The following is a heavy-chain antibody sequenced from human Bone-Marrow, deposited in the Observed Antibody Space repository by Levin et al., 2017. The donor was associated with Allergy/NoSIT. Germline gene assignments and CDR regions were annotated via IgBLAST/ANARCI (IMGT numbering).Heavy chain of an antibody. D-gene: IGHD1-26*01. J-gene: IGHJ4*02. CDR3: ARYMTWSGSYAGWLDY. CDR1: GGSISSYY. CDR2: IYTSGST. Sequence: LSQTLSLTCTVSGGSISSYYWSWIRQPAGKGLEWIGRIYTSGSTNYNPSLKSRVTMSVDTSKNQFSLKLSSVTAADTAVYYCARYMTWSGSYAGWLDYWGQGTLVTVSS. V-gene: IGHV4-4*07.